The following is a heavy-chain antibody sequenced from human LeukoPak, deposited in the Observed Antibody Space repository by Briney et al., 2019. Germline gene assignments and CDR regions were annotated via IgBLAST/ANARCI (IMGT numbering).Heavy chain of an antibody. Sequence: GESLKISCKGSGYSFTSYWIGWVRQMPGKGLEWMGFIYPGDSDTRYSPSFQGQVTISADKSISTAYLQWSSLKASDTAMYYCARSAISSSWYAPYYFDYWGQGTLVTVSS. D-gene: IGHD6-13*01. CDR1: GYSFTSYW. V-gene: IGHV5-51*01. J-gene: IGHJ4*02. CDR3: ARSAISSSWYAPYYFDY. CDR2: IYPGDSDT.